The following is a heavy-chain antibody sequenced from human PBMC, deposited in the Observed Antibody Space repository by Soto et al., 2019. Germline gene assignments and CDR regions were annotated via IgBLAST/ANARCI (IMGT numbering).Heavy chain of an antibody. CDR1: GFIFRSYA. J-gene: IGHJ4*02. Sequence: GGSLRLSCSASGFIFRSYAMIWVRQGPGKGLEYVSGISINENGGSTYYADSVKGRLTISRDNSKNTLYLQMNSLRAEDTAVYYCAKFPGPITIFGVVIGYWGQGTLVTVSS. CDR3: AKFPGPITIFGVVIGY. V-gene: IGHV3-64*04. D-gene: IGHD3-3*01. CDR2: ISINENGGST.